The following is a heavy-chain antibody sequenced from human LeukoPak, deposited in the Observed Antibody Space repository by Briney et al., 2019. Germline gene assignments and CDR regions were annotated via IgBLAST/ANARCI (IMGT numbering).Heavy chain of an antibody. CDR2: ISAYNGNT. CDR3: AKEHYGSGSYIN. J-gene: IGHJ4*02. Sequence: GASVKVSCKASGYTFTSYGISWVRQAPGQGLEWMGWISAYNGNTNYAQKLQGRVTMTTDTSTSTAYMELRSLRAEDTALYYCAKEHYGSGSYINWGQGTLVTVSS. V-gene: IGHV1-18*01. D-gene: IGHD3-10*01. CDR1: GYTFTSYG.